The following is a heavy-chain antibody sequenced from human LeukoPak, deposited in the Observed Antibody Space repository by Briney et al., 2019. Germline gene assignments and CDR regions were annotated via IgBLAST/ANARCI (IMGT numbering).Heavy chain of an antibody. CDR2: ISYDGSNK. CDR1: GFTFSSYG. D-gene: IGHD4-17*01. CDR3: ARAHDYGDYPPDS. Sequence: GGSLRLSCAASGFTFSSYGMHWVRQAPGKGLEWVAVISYDGSNKYYADSVKGRFTISRDNAKKLLYLQMSNLRAEDTAVYYCARAHDYGDYPPDSWGQGTLVTVSS. J-gene: IGHJ4*02. V-gene: IGHV3-30*03.